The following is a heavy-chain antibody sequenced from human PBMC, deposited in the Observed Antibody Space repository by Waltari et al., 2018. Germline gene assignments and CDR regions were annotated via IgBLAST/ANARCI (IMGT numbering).Heavy chain of an antibody. D-gene: IGHD3-10*01. V-gene: IGHV4-59*01. CDR3: ARDGYYGSGTEDYYYYGMDV. J-gene: IGHJ6*02. CDR2: IYYSGRT. CDR1: GGSISSYY. Sequence: QVQLQESGPGLVKPSETLSLTCTVSGGSISSYYWSWIRQPPGKGLEWIGDIYYSGRTNDKPSLKRRVTISVDTAKNQVSLKLSSVTAADTAVYYCARDGYYGSGTEDYYYYGMDVWGQGTTVTVSS.